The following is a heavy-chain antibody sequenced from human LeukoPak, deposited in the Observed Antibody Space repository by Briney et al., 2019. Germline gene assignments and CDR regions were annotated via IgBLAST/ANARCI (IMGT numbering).Heavy chain of an antibody. J-gene: IGHJ6*02. Sequence: GESLKISCKGSGYSFTSYWIGWVRQVPGKGLEWMGIIYPGDSDTRYSPSFQGQVTISADKSISTAYLQWSSLKASDTAMYYCASGMVTHYYGMDVWGQGTTVTVSS. D-gene: IGHD5-18*01. CDR2: IYPGDSDT. CDR3: ASGMVTHYYGMDV. V-gene: IGHV5-51*01. CDR1: GYSFTSYW.